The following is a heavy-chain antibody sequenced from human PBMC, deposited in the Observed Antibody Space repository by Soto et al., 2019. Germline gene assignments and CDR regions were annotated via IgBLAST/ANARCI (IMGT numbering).Heavy chain of an antibody. Sequence: QVLLVQSGAEVEKPGASVKVSCTTSGYFFTSHYIHWVRLAHGRGLVWMGRINANNGDTNYPQKFQGRFTMTSDTSISTAYMEMSGLWSDDTALYDRAREVTYGGGRASVGLWGQGSMVTFSS. J-gene: IGHJ4*02. CDR1: GYFFTSHY. CDR2: INANNGDT. D-gene: IGHD3-10*02. CDR3: AREVTYGGGRASVGL. V-gene: IGHV1-2*06.